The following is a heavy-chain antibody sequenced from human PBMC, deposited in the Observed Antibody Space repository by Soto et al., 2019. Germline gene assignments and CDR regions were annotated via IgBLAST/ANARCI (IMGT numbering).Heavy chain of an antibody. Sequence: KPSETLSLTCGVSGDSISSSNWWNWARQPPGKGLEWIGEIHHSGSTNYNPSLKSRVTISVDKSKNQFSLKLNSVTAADTAVYYCARVRQYCSSTSCYLDPWGQGTLVTVSS. D-gene: IGHD2-2*01. CDR3: ARVRQYCSSTSCYLDP. J-gene: IGHJ5*02. CDR2: IHHSGST. CDR1: GDSISSSNW. V-gene: IGHV4-4*02.